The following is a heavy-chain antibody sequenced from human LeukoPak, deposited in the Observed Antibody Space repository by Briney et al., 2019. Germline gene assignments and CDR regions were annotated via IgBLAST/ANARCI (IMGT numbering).Heavy chain of an antibody. J-gene: IGHJ4*02. D-gene: IGHD6-19*01. Sequence: RASVKLSCKASGYTFSSYGISWVRQARGQGLEWMGWISAYNGNTNYAQKLQGRVTMTTDTSTSTAYMELRSLRSDDTAVYYCARRLGYSSGWSEFDYWGQGTLVTVSS. CDR3: ARRLGYSSGWSEFDY. CDR2: ISAYNGNT. V-gene: IGHV1-18*01. CDR1: GYTFSSYG.